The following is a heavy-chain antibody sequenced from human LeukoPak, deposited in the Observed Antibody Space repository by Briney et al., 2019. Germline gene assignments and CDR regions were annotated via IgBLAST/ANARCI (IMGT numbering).Heavy chain of an antibody. J-gene: IGHJ4*02. CDR1: GITFNNYA. V-gene: IGHV3-48*04. Sequence: PGGSLRLSCAASGITFNNYAMSWVRQAPGKGLEWVSYISSSSSTIYYADSVKGRFTISRDNAKNSLYLQMNSLRAEDTAVYYCARALYDSSGYATDYWGQGTLVTVSS. CDR2: ISSSSSTI. D-gene: IGHD3-22*01. CDR3: ARALYDSSGYATDY.